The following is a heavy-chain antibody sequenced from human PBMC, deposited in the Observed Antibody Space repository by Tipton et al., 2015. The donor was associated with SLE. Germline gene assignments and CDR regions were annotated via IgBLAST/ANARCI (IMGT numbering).Heavy chain of an antibody. CDR3: ARAPRRYDSSGYYFLLGPPPDYFDY. Sequence: GLVKPSETLSLTCTVSGDSISSYYWSWIRQPPGKGLGWIGYIYYSGSTNYNPSLKSRVTISVDTSKNQFSLKLTSVTAADTAVYYCARAPRRYDSSGYYFLLGPPPDYFDYWGQGTLVTVSS. J-gene: IGHJ4*02. CDR2: IYYSGST. CDR1: GDSISSYY. D-gene: IGHD3-22*01. V-gene: IGHV4-59*01.